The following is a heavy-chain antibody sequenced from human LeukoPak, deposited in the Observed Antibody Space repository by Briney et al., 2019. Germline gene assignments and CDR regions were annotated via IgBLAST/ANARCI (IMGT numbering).Heavy chain of an antibody. CDR2: IQNSART. D-gene: IGHD4-11*01. V-gene: IGHV4-61*01. Sequence: PSETLSLNWTVSGGSVNSGSYFWSWIRQPPGKGLEWIGCIQNSARTNYNPSLESRVTIPVDSSKDQFSLRLSSVTAADTAVYYCATDYSNFYGMDVWGQGTTVTVSS. CDR3: ATDYSNFYGMDV. CDR1: GGSVNSGSYF. J-gene: IGHJ6*02.